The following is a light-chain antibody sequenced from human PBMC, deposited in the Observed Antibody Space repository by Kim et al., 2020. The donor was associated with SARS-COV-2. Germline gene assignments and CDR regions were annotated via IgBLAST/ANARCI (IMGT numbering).Light chain of an antibody. V-gene: IGKV2-28*01. J-gene: IGKJ2*01. CDR3: MQALQSPT. Sequence: IVMTQSPLSLPVTLGEPASISCRSSQSLLHSNGYTYFDWYLQKPGQSPQLLIYLGFTRASGVPDRFSGSESGTDFTLEISRGEAENVGIYYCMQALQSPTFGQGTKLEI. CDR1: QSLLHSNGYTY. CDR2: LGF.